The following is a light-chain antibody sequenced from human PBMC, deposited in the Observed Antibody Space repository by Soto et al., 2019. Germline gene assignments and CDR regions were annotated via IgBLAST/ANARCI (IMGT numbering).Light chain of an antibody. CDR3: QQLDSYPRT. Sequence: IRMTQSPSSLSASPGDRVTITCRASQGISSYLAWYQQKPGKAPKLLIYAASTLQSGVPSRFSGSGSGTDFTLTISSLQPEDFATYYCQQLDSYPRTFGPGTKVDI. CDR1: QGISSY. V-gene: IGKV1-8*01. J-gene: IGKJ3*01. CDR2: AAS.